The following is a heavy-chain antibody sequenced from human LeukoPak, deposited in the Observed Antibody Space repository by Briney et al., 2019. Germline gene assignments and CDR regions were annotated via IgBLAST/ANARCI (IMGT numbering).Heavy chain of an antibody. Sequence: GGSLRLSCAASGFGFSSYAMSWVRQAPGKGLEWVSAISGSGGSTYYADSVKGRFTISRDNSQDTLYLQINSLRAEDTAVYYCAKDETATQHYWGQGTLVTVSS. D-gene: IGHD1-1*01. J-gene: IGHJ4*02. CDR3: AKDETATQHY. CDR2: ISGSGGST. V-gene: IGHV3-23*01. CDR1: GFGFSSYA.